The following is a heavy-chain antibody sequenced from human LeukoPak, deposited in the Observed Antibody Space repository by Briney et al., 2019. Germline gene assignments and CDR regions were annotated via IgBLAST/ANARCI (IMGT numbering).Heavy chain of an antibody. CDR1: GYTFSSYD. J-gene: IGHJ6*03. CDR3: ARSGAMDV. V-gene: IGHV1-8*03. D-gene: IGHD3-10*01. Sequence: ASVKVSCKASGYTFSSYDIKWVRQATGQGLEHMGWMNPNSGDTGYAQKFQGRVSITRNTSISTAYMELSSLRSEDTAVYYCARSGAMDVWGKGTTVTVSS. CDR2: MNPNSGDT.